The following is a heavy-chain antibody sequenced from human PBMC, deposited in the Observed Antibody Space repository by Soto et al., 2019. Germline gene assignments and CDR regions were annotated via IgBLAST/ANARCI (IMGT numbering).Heavy chain of an antibody. V-gene: IGHV3-30*18. CDR2: ISYDGSNK. J-gene: IGHJ4*02. CDR1: GFPFSSYG. D-gene: IGHD3-10*01. Sequence: GGSLRLPCAASGFPFSSYGMHWVRQAPGKGLEWVAVISYDGSNKYYADSVKGRFTISRDNSKNTLYLQMNSLRAEDTAVYYCAKDPRYYGSGSYLGYFDYWGQGNLVTVSS. CDR3: AKDPRYYGSGSYLGYFDY.